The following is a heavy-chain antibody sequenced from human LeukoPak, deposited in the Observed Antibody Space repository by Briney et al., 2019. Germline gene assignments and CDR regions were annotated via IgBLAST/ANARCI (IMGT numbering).Heavy chain of an antibody. V-gene: IGHV4-59*08. J-gene: IGHJ4*02. D-gene: IGHD3-16*02. Sequence: SETLSLSGTVSGGSMNYYYWSWIRQPPGQGLEWIGYIYYRGTTNYLPSLKDRVDISIDTSKNQFSLRLYSVTAADTAVYFCARLARFEELSPRYYFDNWGLGTLVTVSS. CDR2: IYYRGTT. CDR3: ARLARFEELSPRYYFDN. CDR1: GGSMNYYY.